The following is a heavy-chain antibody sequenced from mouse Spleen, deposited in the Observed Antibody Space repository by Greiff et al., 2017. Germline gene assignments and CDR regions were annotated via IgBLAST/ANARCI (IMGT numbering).Heavy chain of an antibody. Sequence: QVQLKESGPELVKPGASVKISCKASGYAFSSSWMNWVKQRPGKGLEWIGRIYPGDGDTNYNGKFKGKATLTADKSSSTAYMQLSSLTSEDSAVYFCARNDYYGRVRAMDYWGQGTSVTVSS. V-gene: IGHV1-82*01. CDR1: GYAFSSSW. CDR3: ARNDYYGRVRAMDY. D-gene: IGHD1-1*01. J-gene: IGHJ4*01. CDR2: IYPGDGDT.